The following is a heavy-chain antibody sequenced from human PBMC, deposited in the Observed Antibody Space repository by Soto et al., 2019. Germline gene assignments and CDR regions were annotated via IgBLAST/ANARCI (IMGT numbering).Heavy chain of an antibody. CDR3: ARGGVVAAPYYYYYYGMDV. V-gene: IGHV1-69*06. CDR1: GGTFSSYA. D-gene: IGHD2-15*01. CDR2: IIPIFGTA. J-gene: IGHJ6*02. Sequence: SVKVSCKASGGTFSSYAISWVRQAPVQGLEWVGGIIPIFGTANYAQKFQGRVTITADKSTSTAYMELSSLRSEDTAVYYCARGGVVAAPYYYYYYGMDVWGQGTTVTVSS.